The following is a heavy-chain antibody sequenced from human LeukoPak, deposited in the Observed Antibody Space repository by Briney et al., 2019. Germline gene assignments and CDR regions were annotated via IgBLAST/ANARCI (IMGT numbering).Heavy chain of an antibody. J-gene: IGHJ4*02. V-gene: IGHV6-1*01. D-gene: IGHD1-26*01. CDR3: ARDPVGGSTIFDS. CDR1: GDTVSSDSAA. CDR2: TYYRSKWYN. Sequence: SQTLSLACVISGDTVSSDSAAWNWVRQSPSRGLEWLGRTYYRSKWYNDYAVSVKGRITINPDTSMNQFSLQLNSVTPEDTAVYFCARDPVGGSTIFDSWGQGTLVTVSS.